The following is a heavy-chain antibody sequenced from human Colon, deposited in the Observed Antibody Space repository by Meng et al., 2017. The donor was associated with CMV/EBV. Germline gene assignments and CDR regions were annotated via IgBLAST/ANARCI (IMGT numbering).Heavy chain of an antibody. CDR2: ISASGAT. J-gene: IGHJ4*02. Sequence: GSLRLSCAASGFTFSTYWLSWVRQPPGKGLEWIGSISASGATYKNPSLKSRVTISVDTSKNQFSLNLRSVTAADTAIFYCARGIRPITSSGVPQNDPRDFWGQGMSVTVSS. D-gene: IGHD2-21*01. V-gene: IGHV4-4*09. CDR1: GFTFSTYW. CDR3: ARGIRPITSSGVPQNDPRDF.